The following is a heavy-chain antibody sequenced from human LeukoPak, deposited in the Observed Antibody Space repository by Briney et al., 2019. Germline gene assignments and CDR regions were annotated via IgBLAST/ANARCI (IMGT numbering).Heavy chain of an antibody. D-gene: IGHD6-13*01. J-gene: IGHJ4*02. V-gene: IGHV3-23*01. CDR3: AKTEYSSSWYGYYFDY. CDR1: GFTFSSYA. CDR2: ISGSGGST. Sequence: GGSLRLSCAASGFTFSSYAMSWVRQAPGKGREWVSAISGSGGSTYYADSVKGRFTISRDNSKNTLYLQMNSLRAEDTAVYYCAKTEYSSSWYGYYFDYWGQGTLVTVSS.